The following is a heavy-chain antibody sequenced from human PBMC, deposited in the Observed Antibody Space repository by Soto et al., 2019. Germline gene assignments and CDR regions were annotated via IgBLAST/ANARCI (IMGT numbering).Heavy chain of an antibody. V-gene: IGHV4-39*01. CDR1: GGSISSSSYY. CDR2: IYYSGST. CDR3: ARHGDSIAARTYYFDY. Sequence: QLQLQESGPGLVKPSETLSLTCTVSGGSISSSSYYWGWIRQPPGKGLEWIGSIYYSGSTYYNPSLKSRVTISVDTSKNQFSLKLSSVTAADTAVYYCARHGDSIAARTYYFDYWGQGTLVTVSS. J-gene: IGHJ4*02. D-gene: IGHD6-6*01.